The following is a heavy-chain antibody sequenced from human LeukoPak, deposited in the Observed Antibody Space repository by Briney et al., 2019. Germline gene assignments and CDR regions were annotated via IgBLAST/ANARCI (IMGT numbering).Heavy chain of an antibody. CDR3: ARDPQGYYDSSGYYTDYFDY. V-gene: IGHV3-23*01. D-gene: IGHD3-22*01. J-gene: IGHJ4*02. Sequence: GGSLRLSCAASGFTFSSYAMTWVRQAPGKGLECVSGISGDGGGTYYADSVKGRFTISRDNSKSTLYLQLNSLRAEDTAVYYCARDPQGYYDSSGYYTDYFDYWGQGTLVTVSS. CDR1: GFTFSSYA. CDR2: ISGDGGGT.